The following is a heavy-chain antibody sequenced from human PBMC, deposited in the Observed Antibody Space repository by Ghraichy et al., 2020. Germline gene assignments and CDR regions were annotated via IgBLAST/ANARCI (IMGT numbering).Heavy chain of an antibody. CDR3: AKDPKYYYDSSGYYPDY. D-gene: IGHD3-22*01. Sequence: GESLNISCAASGFTFSSYAMSWVRQAPGKGLEWVSAISGSGGSTYYADSVKGRFTISRDNSKNTLYLQMNSLRAEDTAVYYCAKDPKYYYDSSGYYPDYWGQGTLVTVSS. V-gene: IGHV3-23*01. CDR2: ISGSGGST. CDR1: GFTFSSYA. J-gene: IGHJ4*02.